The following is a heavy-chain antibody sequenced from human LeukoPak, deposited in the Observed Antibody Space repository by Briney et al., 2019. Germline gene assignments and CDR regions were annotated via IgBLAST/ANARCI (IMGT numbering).Heavy chain of an antibody. CDR2: ISSSSSYI. CDR3: ARGRPGDLEYKLRDWFDP. V-gene: IGHV3-21*01. J-gene: IGHJ5*02. CDR1: GFTFSSYS. Sequence: GGSLRLSCAASGFTFSSYSMNWVRQAPGKGLEWVSSISSSSSYIYYADSVKGRFTISRDNAKNSLYLQMNSLRAEDTAVYYCARGRPGDLEYKLRDWFDPWGQGTLVTVSS. D-gene: IGHD3-3*01.